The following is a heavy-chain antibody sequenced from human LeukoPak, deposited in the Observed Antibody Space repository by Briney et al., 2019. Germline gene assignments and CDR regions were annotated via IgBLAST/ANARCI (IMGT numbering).Heavy chain of an antibody. V-gene: IGHV3-74*01. Sequence: PGGSLRLSCAASGFTFSAYWMHWVRQPPGKGLVRVSRINSDGSTTYADSVRGRFTISRDNAKNTLYLQMNSLRADDTAVYYCARGVDHWGQGTLVTVSS. CDR2: INSDGST. CDR1: GFTFSAYW. CDR3: ARGVDH. J-gene: IGHJ5*02.